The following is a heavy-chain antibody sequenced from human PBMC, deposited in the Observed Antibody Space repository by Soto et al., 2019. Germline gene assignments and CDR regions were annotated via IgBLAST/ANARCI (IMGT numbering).Heavy chain of an antibody. CDR1: GYTFTSYS. V-gene: IGHV1-3*01. CDR3: ARDRLVWFGELDTPHNWFDP. D-gene: IGHD3-10*01. J-gene: IGHJ5*02. CDR2: INAGNGNI. Sequence: GASVKVSCKASGYTFTSYSMHWVRQAPGQRLEWMGWINAGNGNIKYSQKFQGRVTLTTDTSASIAYMELSSLTSEDTAVYYCARDRLVWFGELDTPHNWFDPWGQGTPVTVSS.